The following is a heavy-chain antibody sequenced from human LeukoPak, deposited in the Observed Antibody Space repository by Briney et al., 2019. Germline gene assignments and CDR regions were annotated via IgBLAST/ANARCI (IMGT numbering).Heavy chain of an antibody. V-gene: IGHV1-8*01. J-gene: IGHJ4*02. CDR2: MNPNSGNT. D-gene: IGHD5-24*01. CDR1: GYTFTSHD. Sequence: ASVKVSCKASGYTFTSHDINWVRQATGQGLEWMGWMNPNSGNTGYAQKFQGRVAMTRDTSINTAYLDLYSLRSEDTAVYYCARATREMATSPFDYWGQGTLVTVSS. CDR3: ARATREMATSPFDY.